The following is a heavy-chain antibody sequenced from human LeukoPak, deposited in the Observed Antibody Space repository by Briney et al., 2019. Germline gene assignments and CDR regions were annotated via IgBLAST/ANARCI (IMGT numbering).Heavy chain of an antibody. CDR2: IAHHGNNK. V-gene: IGHV3-30*02. D-gene: IGHD3-22*01. CDR3: ARGGLCDSSGKRCPEGNFDY. J-gene: IGHJ4*02. CDR1: GFTFSSSA. Sequence: GGSLRLSCAAAGFTFSSSAMHWVRQGPGKGLEWVAYIAHHGNNKYYADSVKGRFTISRDSSKGSLYLQMNSLRADDSAVYCCARGGLCDSSGKRCPEGNFDYWGQGMLVTVSS.